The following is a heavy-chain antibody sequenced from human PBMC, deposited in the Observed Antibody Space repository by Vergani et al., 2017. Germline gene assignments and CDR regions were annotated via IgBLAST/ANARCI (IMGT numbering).Heavy chain of an antibody. Sequence: QVQLVESGGGVVQRGGSLRLSCATSGFTLSNYDMQWIRQGPGKGLEFVAFIQFDGSNQYYADSVKGRFTLSRDFSKNTLYLQMNSLRTDDTATYYCAKHFRGWGNDCRGQGTQVIVSS. J-gene: IGHJ4*02. V-gene: IGHV3-30*02. CDR2: IQFDGSNQ. CDR1: GFTLSNYD. D-gene: IGHD3-16*01. CDR3: AKHFRGWGNDC.